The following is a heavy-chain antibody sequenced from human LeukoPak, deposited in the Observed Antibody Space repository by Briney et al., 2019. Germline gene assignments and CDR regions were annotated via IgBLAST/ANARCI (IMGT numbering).Heavy chain of an antibody. CDR1: GFTFSSYW. Sequence: GGSLRLSCAASGFTFSSYWMSWVRQAPGKGLEWVTLISYDGSKIYYADSVKGRFTISRDNSKNTLYLQMNSLRAEDTAVYYCARESGWGLPHAFDFWGQGTMVTVSS. CDR3: ARESGWGLPHAFDF. CDR2: ISYDGSKI. J-gene: IGHJ3*01. V-gene: IGHV3-30-3*01. D-gene: IGHD3-3*01.